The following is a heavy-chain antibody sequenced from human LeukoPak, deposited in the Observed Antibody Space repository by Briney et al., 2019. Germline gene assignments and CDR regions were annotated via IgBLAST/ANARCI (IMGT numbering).Heavy chain of an antibody. J-gene: IGHJ3*02. Sequence: GGSLRLSCAASGFTFNTYAMMWVRQAPGKGLAWVSVIYSGGSTYYADSVKGRFTISRDNSKNTLYLQMNSQRAEDTAVYYCARQVVVVADAFDIWGQGTMVTVSS. CDR1: GFTFNTYA. V-gene: IGHV3-66*04. D-gene: IGHD2-15*01. CDR3: ARQVVVVADAFDI. CDR2: IYSGGST.